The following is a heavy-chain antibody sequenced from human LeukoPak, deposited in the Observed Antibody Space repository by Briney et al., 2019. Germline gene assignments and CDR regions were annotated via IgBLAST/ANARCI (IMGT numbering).Heavy chain of an antibody. D-gene: IGHD5/OR15-5a*01. CDR2: ISRSSYYI. CDR1: GFTFSSYA. J-gene: IGHJ6*03. CDR3: ARDPPLVSGPVYYYYYMDV. V-gene: IGHV3-21*01. Sequence: PGGSPRLSCAASGFTFSSYAMHWVRQAPGKGLEWVSSISRSSYYIYYTDSVKGRFTISRDNAKNSLYLQMNSLRAEGTAVYYCARDPPLVSGPVYYYYYMDVRGKGTTVTVSS.